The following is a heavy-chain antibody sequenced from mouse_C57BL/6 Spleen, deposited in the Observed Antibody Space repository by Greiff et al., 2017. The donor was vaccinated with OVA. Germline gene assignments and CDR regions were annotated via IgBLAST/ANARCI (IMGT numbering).Heavy chain of an antibody. CDR3: ATYGGAMDY. D-gene: IGHD1-1*01. Sequence: EVKVVESGGGLVKPGGSLKLSCAASGFTFSSYTMSWVRQTPEKRLEWVATISGGGGNTYYPDSVKGRFTISRDNAKNTLYLQMSSLRSEDTALYYCATYGGAMDYWGQGTSVTVSS. J-gene: IGHJ4*01. CDR2: ISGGGGNT. V-gene: IGHV5-9*01. CDR1: GFTFSSYT.